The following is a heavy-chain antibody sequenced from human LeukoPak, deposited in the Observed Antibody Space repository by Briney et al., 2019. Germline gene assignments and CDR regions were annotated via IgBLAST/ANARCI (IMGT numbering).Heavy chain of an antibody. V-gene: IGHV4-38-2*01. Sequence: SETLSLTCAVSGYSISSGYYWGWIRPPPGKGLEWIGSIYHSGSTYYNPSLKSRVTISVDTSKNQFSLKLSSVTAADTAVYYCARPAIAQWESPAFDIWGQGTMVTVSS. J-gene: IGHJ3*02. CDR1: GYSISSGYY. D-gene: IGHD1-26*01. CDR2: IYHSGST. CDR3: ARPAIAQWESPAFDI.